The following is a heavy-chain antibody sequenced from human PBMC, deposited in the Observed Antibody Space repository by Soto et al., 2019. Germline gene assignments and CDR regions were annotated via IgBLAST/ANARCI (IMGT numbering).Heavy chain of an antibody. V-gene: IGHV4-30-4*01. CDR2: IYYSGST. CDR3: ARAMVVTQNWFDP. CDR1: GGSISSGDYY. Sequence: SETLSLTCTVSGGSISSGDYYWSWIRQPPGKGLEWIGYIYYSGSTYYNPSLKSRVTISVDTSKNQFSLKLSSVTAADTVLFYCARAMVVTQNWFDPGGQGTLVSVSS. J-gene: IGHJ5*02. D-gene: IGHD2-21*02.